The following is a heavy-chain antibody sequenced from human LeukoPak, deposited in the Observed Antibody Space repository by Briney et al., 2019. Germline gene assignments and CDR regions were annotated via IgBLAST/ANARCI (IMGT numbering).Heavy chain of an antibody. D-gene: IGHD4/OR15-4a*01. J-gene: IGHJ4*02. V-gene: IGHV3-21*01. CDR2: ISSSSTYL. CDR1: GFTLSSYT. CDR3: ARGRVLSATSNFDN. Sequence: GGSLRLSCAASGFTLSSYTMNWVRQAPGKGLEWVSSISSSSTYLDYADSVKGRFTISRDNAKNSLYLQMNSLRAEDTAVYYCARGRVLSATSNFDNWGQGTPVTVSS.